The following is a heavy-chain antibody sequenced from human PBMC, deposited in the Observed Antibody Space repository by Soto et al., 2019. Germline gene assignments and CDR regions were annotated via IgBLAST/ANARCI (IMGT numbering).Heavy chain of an antibody. CDR3: AKTTAVAATPESYYYYYYGMDV. CDR1: GFTFSSYG. Sequence: GGSLRLSCAASGFTFSSYGMHWVRQAPGKGLEWVAVISYDGSNKYYADSVKGRFTISRDNSKNTLYLQMNSLRAEDTAVYYCAKTTAVAATPESYYYYYYGMDVWGQGTTVTVSS. CDR2: ISYDGSNK. J-gene: IGHJ6*02. V-gene: IGHV3-30*18. D-gene: IGHD6-19*01.